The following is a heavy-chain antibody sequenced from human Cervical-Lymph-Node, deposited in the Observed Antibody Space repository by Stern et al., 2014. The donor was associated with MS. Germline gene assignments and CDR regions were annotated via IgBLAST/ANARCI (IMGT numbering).Heavy chain of an antibody. V-gene: IGHV7-4-1*02. Sequence: VQLVQSGSELKKTGASVTVSCKASGYTFTKYLIHWVRQAHGQGLEWMGWINYHPAAPRDAGDFAGRFVFSLDTSVTTAYLQISRLKTEDTAVYYCARDMSDFWSDYGHNWFDPWGQGTLVTVSS. D-gene: IGHD3-3*01. CDR3: ARDMSDFWSDYGHNWFDP. J-gene: IGHJ5*02. CDR2: INYHPAAP. CDR1: GYTFTKYL.